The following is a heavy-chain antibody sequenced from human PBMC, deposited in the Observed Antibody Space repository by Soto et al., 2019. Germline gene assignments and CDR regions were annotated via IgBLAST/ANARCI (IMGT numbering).Heavy chain of an antibody. CDR2: ISYDGNNK. V-gene: IGHV3-30-3*01. J-gene: IGHJ6*02. D-gene: IGHD2-15*01. CDR3: ARAGCDGGSCYTLVGLRYGMDV. Sequence: QVQLVESGGGVVQPGRSLRLSCAASGFILSTYAMYWVRQAPGKGLEWGAVISYDGNNKYYEDSVKGRFTISRDNSKNTLYLQMTSLRAEDTAVYYCARAGCDGGSCYTLVGLRYGMDVWGQGTTVTVSS. CDR1: GFILSTYA.